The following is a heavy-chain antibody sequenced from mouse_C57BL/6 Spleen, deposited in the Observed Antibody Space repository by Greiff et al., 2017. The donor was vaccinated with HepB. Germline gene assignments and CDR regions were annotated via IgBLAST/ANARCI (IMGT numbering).Heavy chain of an antibody. CDR2: IWSDGST. D-gene: IGHD6-1*01. Sequence: VQLQESGPGLVAPSQSLSITCTASGFSLTSYDVHWVRQPPGKGLEWLVVIWSDGSTTYNSAIKARLSISTDNTKSKVFLRMHSLQTDDTAVYYCSRHVPYYDMDYWGQGTSVTVSS. J-gene: IGHJ4*01. V-gene: IGHV2-6-1*01. CDR1: GFSLTSYD. CDR3: SRHVPYYDMDY.